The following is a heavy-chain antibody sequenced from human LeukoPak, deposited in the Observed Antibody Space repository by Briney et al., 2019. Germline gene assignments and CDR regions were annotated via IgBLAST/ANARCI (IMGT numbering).Heavy chain of an antibody. J-gene: IGHJ4*02. V-gene: IGHV3-23*01. Sequence: GGSLRLSCAASGFTFSSYAMSWVRQAPGKGLEWASAISGSGGSTYYADSVKGRFTISRDNSKNTLYLQMNSLRAEDTAVYYCAKDSFDPYYDILTGYPFPDYWGQGTLVTVSS. CDR2: ISGSGGST. D-gene: IGHD3-9*01. CDR1: GFTFSSYA. CDR3: AKDSFDPYYDILTGYPFPDY.